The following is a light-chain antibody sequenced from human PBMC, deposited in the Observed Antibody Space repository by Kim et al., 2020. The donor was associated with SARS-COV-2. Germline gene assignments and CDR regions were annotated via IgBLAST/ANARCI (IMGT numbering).Light chain of an antibody. J-gene: IGKJ1*01. CDR2: TAS. Sequence: ASVVDRVTITCRTSQSISTYLNWHQQKPGKAPKFLIHTASSLQSGVPSRFSGSGAATDFTLTISSLQPEDFATYYCQQSFSAPATFGQGAKVDIK. CDR3: QQSFSAPAT. V-gene: IGKV1-39*01. CDR1: QSISTY.